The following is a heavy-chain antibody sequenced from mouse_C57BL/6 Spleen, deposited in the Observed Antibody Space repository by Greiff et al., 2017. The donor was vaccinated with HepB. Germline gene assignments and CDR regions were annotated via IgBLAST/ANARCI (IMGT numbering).Heavy chain of an antibody. J-gene: IGHJ1*03. V-gene: IGHV5-17*01. Sequence: EVKLMESGGGLVKPGGSLKLSCAASGFTFSDYGMHWVRQAPEKGLEWVAYISSGSSTIYYADTVKGRFTISRDNAKNTLFLQMTSLRSEDTAMYYCARRATGSRYWYFDVWGTGTTVTVSS. CDR1: GFTFSDYG. D-gene: IGHD3-1*01. CDR2: ISSGSSTI. CDR3: ARRATGSRYWYFDV.